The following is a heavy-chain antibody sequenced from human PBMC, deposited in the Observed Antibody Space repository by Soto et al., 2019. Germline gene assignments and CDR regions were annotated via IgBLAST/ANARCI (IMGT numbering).Heavy chain of an antibody. CDR2: ISYDGSKK. Sequence: PGGSLRLSCAASGFTFSSYDIHWVRQAPGKGLEWVAVISYDGSKKYYADSVKGQFTISRDNSKNTLYLQMNSLRAEDTAGYYCAKAYSGPFDIWGQGRMCTVS. D-gene: IGHD1-26*01. J-gene: IGHJ3*02. CDR3: AKAYSGPFDI. CDR1: GFTFSSYD. V-gene: IGHV3-30*18.